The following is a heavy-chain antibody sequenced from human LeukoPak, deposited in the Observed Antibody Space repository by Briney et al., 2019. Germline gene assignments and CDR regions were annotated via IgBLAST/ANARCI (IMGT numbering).Heavy chain of an antibody. CDR2: IIPIFGTA. J-gene: IGHJ4*02. Sequence: GASVKVSCKASGGTFISYAISWVRQAPGQGLEWMGGIIPIFGTANYAQKFQGRVTITTDESTSTAYMELSSLRSEDTAVYYCARGPMSGEYFDYWGQGTLVTVSS. D-gene: IGHD3-10*01. CDR3: ARGPMSGEYFDY. CDR1: GGTFISYA. V-gene: IGHV1-69*05.